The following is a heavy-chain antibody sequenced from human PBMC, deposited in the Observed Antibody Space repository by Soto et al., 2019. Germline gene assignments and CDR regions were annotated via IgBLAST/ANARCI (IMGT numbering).Heavy chain of an antibody. CDR1: GGSISSGGYY. D-gene: IGHD3-3*01. CDR3: ASYYDFWSGYNFGSPGNWFDP. J-gene: IGHJ5*02. CDR2: IYYSGST. V-gene: IGHV4-31*03. Sequence: TLSLTCTVSGGSISSGGYYWSWIRQHPGKGLEWIGYIYYSGSTYYNPSLKSRVTISVDTSKNQFSLKLSSVTAADTAVYYCASYYDFWSGYNFGSPGNWFDPWGQGTLVTVSS.